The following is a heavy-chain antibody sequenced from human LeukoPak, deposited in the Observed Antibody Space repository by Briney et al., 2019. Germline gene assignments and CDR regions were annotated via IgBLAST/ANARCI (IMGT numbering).Heavy chain of an antibody. D-gene: IGHD4-17*01. CDR1: GFSFSNYG. CDR3: ARDPDLYGDSFFDF. V-gene: IGHV3-33*01. J-gene: IGHJ4*02. CDR2: IWHDGSHP. Sequence: PGESLRLSCAASGFSFSNYGFHWVRQAPGKGLEWVAVIWHDGSHPYYADSVKGRFIISRDNSKSTLFIQMHSLTAEDTAVYYCARDPDLYGDSFFDFWGQGTLVTVSS.